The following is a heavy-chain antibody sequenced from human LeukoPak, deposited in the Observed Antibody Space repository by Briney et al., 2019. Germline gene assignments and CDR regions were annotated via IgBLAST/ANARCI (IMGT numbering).Heavy chain of an antibody. CDR2: ISGRGDST. D-gene: IGHD3-10*01. V-gene: IGHV3-23*01. J-gene: IGHJ4*02. Sequence: PGESLRLSCAASGFTFSAYALNWVRQAPGRGLEGVSTISGRGDSTYYADSVKGRFTISRENSKSMLYLQMNSLRVEDTAIYYCAQPPPLTMFREPNWGQGTLVTVSS. CDR3: AQPPPLTMFREPN. CDR1: GFTFSAYA.